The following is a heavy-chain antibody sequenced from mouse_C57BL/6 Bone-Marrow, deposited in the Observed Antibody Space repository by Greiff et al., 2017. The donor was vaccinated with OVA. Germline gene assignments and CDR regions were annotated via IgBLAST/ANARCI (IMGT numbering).Heavy chain of an antibody. CDR3: ARGEDYGNSRWYFDV. CDR1: GYTFTSYW. D-gene: IGHD2-1*01. V-gene: IGHV1-55*01. J-gene: IGHJ1*03. CDR2: IYPGSGST. Sequence: VQLQQPGAELVKPGASVKMSCKASGYTFTSYWITWVKQRPGQGLEWIGDIYPGSGSTNYNEKFKSKATLTVDTSSSTAYMQLSSLTSEDSAVYYCARGEDYGNSRWYFDVWGTGTTVTVSS.